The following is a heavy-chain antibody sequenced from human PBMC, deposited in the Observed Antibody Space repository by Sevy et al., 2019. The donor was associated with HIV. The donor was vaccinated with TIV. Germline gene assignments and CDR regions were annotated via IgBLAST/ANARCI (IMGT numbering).Heavy chain of an antibody. V-gene: IGHV3-15*01. CDR2: IKPKHLGETL. Sequence: GGSLRLSCAGSGFTFSNAWMNCVRQIPGKGLEWVVQIKPKHLGETLNDAPTVQGRFTISRDDFKDTLYLQMDSLKSEDTGVYYCTDSTFGISWDYWGRGTLVTVSS. CDR3: TDSTFGISWDY. J-gene: IGHJ4*02. D-gene: IGHD3-3*01. CDR1: GFTFSNAW.